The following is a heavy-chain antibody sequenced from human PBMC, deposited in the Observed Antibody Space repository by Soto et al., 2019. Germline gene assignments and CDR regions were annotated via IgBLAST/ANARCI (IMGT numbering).Heavy chain of an antibody. Sequence: QITLKESGPSLVKPTQTLTLTCTLSGFSLRSPGVGVGWIRQTPGKALEWLALIFWTNHVRYSPSLRSRLTITKDTSKNQVFLTMTNVAPVDTGTYFCTHRRNVDSHSVAEFDYWGQGTLVSVSS. CDR1: GFSLRSPGVG. CDR2: IFWTNHV. V-gene: IGHV2-5*01. CDR3: THRRNVDSHSVAEFDY. J-gene: IGHJ4*02. D-gene: IGHD4-4*01.